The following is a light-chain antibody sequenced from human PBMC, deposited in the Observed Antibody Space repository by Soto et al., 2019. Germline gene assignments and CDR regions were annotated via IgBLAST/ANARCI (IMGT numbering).Light chain of an antibody. CDR1: QGISTS. Sequence: EIQMTQSPSSLSASVGDRVTITCRASQGISTSLNWYQQKPGKAPKXLIYAASSLQSGVPSRFSGSGSETDLTLTTSSLQPEDFALYDCQQYNDWPLTFGQGTKVDIK. CDR3: QQYNDWPLT. J-gene: IGKJ1*01. V-gene: IGKV1-39*01. CDR2: AAS.